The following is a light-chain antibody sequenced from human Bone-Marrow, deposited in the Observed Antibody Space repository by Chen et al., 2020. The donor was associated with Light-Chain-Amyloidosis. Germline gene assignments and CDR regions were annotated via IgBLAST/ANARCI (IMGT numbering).Light chain of an antibody. CDR1: NIGSTS. CDR2: ADS. Sequence: SYVVTQPPSVSVAPGQTATIACGGNNIGSTSVHWYQQTPGQAPLLVVYADSDRPSGIPERLSGSNSGNTATLTISRVEAGDEADYYCQVWDRSSDRPVFGGGTKLTVL. CDR3: QVWDRSSDRPV. V-gene: IGLV3-21*02. J-gene: IGLJ3*02.